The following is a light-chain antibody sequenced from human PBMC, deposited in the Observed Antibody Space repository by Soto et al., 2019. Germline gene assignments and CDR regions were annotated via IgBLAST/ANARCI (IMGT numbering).Light chain of an antibody. V-gene: IGKV1-5*03. Sequence: DIQMTQSPSTLSASVGDIVTITCRASQSISSWLAWYQQKPGKAPKLLIYKASSLESGVPSRFSGSGSGTEFTLTIRSLHPDDFATYYCQQYKSYSRTFGQGNKVEIK. J-gene: IGKJ1*01. CDR1: QSISSW. CDR2: KAS. CDR3: QQYKSYSRT.